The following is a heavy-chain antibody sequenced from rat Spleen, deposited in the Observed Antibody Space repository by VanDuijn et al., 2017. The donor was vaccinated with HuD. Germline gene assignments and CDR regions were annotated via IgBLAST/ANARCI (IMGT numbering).Heavy chain of an antibody. CDR1: GFSLTNYN. D-gene: IGHD1-2*01. CDR3: AREGSYGHNWFAY. CDR2: IWNSGGT. J-gene: IGHJ3*01. Sequence: QVQLKESGPGLVQPSQTLSLTCTVAGFSLTNYNVHWVRQPPGKGLEWMGIIWNSGGTRYNSALKSRLSISKDTSKSQVFLKISSLQTEDTATYYCAREGSYGHNWFAYWGQGTLVTVSS. V-gene: IGHV2-41*01.